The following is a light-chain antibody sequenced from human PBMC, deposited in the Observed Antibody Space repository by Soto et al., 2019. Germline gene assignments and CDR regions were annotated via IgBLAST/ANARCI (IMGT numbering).Light chain of an antibody. CDR3: QQADTFPRT. Sequence: DIQMTQSPTTLSASVGDRVTITCRASQDVSSWVAWYQQKPGKAPRLLISTASTLVSGVPSRFSGLGSGTHFTLTISSLQPEDFATYYCQQADTFPRTFGPGTKVEIK. J-gene: IGKJ1*01. V-gene: IGKV1-12*01. CDR2: TAS. CDR1: QDVSSW.